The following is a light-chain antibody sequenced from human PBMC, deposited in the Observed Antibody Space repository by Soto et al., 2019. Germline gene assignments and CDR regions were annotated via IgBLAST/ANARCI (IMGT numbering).Light chain of an antibody. Sequence: DIVMTQSPDSLSVSLVERATINCKSSQSVLYSSNNKNFLAWYQQKPGQPPKLLIHWASIRESGVPDRFSGSGSETDFTLTISSLQAEDVAVYYCQQYYSSPLTFGGGTKVDIK. V-gene: IGKV4-1*01. CDR2: WAS. CDR3: QQYYSSPLT. J-gene: IGKJ4*01. CDR1: QSVLYSSNNKNF.